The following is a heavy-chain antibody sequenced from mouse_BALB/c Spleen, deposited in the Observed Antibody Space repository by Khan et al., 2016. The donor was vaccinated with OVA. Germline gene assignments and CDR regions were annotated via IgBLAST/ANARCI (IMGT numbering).Heavy chain of an antibody. D-gene: IGHD2-14*01. CDR2: INPSNSYT. CDR3: AREGAYCRSKGWFAY. V-gene: IGHV1-4*01. Sequence: QVQLQQSGAELARPGASVKMSCKASGYTFTSYTMHWIKQRPGQGLEWIGYINPSNSYTNYNQKFKDKATLTADKSSSTAYMQLSSLTSEDSAVYYDAREGAYCRSKGWFAYWGQGTLVTVSA. CDR1: GYTFTSYT. J-gene: IGHJ3*01.